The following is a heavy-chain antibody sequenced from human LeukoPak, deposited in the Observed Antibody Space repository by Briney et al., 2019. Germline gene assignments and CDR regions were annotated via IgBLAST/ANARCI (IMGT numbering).Heavy chain of an antibody. V-gene: IGHV3-21*01. J-gene: IGHJ4*02. CDR1: GFTFSSYS. D-gene: IGHD3-22*01. Sequence: KSGGSLRLSCAASGFTFSSYSMNWVRQAPGKGLEWVSSISSSSSYIYYADSVKGRFTISRDNAKNSLYLQMNSLRAEDTAVYYCARGKNYYDSSGYYSHLFGYWGQGTLVTVSS. CDR3: ARGKNYYDSSGYYSHLFGY. CDR2: ISSSSSYI.